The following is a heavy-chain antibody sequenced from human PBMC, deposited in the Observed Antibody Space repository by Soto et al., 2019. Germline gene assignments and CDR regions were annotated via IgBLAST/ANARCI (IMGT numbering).Heavy chain of an antibody. Sequence: ASVKVSCKASGYTFTGYDINWVRQATGQGLEWMGWMNPNRGNTGYAQKFQGRVTMTRNTSISTAYMELSSLRSEDTAVYYCARPIAYYDSSGYYFDAFDIWGQGTMVTVSS. D-gene: IGHD3-22*01. J-gene: IGHJ3*02. CDR3: ARPIAYYDSSGYYFDAFDI. CDR2: MNPNRGNT. V-gene: IGHV1-8*01. CDR1: GYTFTGYD.